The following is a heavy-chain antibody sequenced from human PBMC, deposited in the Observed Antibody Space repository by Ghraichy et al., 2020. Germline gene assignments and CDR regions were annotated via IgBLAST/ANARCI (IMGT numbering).Heavy chain of an antibody. V-gene: IGHV3-7*04. CDR2: IKPDGSEK. J-gene: IGHJ6*02. CDR1: GFTLTTYW. D-gene: IGHD5-18*01. Sequence: GGSLRLSCAASGFTLTTYWMTWVRQAPGKGLEWVANIKPDGSEKYYVDSVRGRFTISRDNAKNSLYLQMNSLRAEDTAVYYCARDRTGGYNYGSRYYYYYGMDVWGQGTTVTVSS. CDR3: ARDRTGGYNYGSRYYYYYGMDV.